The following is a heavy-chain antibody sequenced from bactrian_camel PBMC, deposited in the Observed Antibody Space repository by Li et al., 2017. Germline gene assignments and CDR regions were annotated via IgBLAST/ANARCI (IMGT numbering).Heavy chain of an antibody. D-gene: IGHD3*01. J-gene: IGHJ4*01. Sequence: VQLVESGGGSVQAGGSLRLSCVGSGSGYSFSNFCMGWFRQAPGKEREGVAAIDSDGTPTYGRAVKGRFTISKGNGKLTLSLQMDSLKPEDTATYYCVTNADSYAVRCGLSQSAYTYWGQGTQVTVSS. CDR2: IDSDGTPT. CDR1: GYSFSNFC. V-gene: IGHV3S6*01. CDR3: VTNADSYAVRCGLSQSAYTY.